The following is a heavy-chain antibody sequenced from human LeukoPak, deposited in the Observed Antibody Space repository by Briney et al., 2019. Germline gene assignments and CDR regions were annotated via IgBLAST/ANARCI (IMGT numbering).Heavy chain of an antibody. CDR3: ARADVVVTGMVDY. D-gene: IGHD2-21*02. J-gene: IGHJ4*02. Sequence: ASVKVSCKASGYTFTSYDINWVRQATGQGLEWMGWVNPNSGNTGYAQECQGRVTMTRNASISTAYMELSSLRSEDTAVYYCARADVVVTGMVDYWGQGTLVTVSS. V-gene: IGHV1-8*01. CDR1: GYTFTSYD. CDR2: VNPNSGNT.